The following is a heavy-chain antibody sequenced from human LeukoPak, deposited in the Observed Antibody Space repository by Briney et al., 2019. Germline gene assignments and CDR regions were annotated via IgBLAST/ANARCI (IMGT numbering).Heavy chain of an antibody. D-gene: IGHD6-13*01. V-gene: IGHV3-7*01. CDR3: ARLSTAVADSDY. CDR1: GFTFSNYW. Sequence: GGSLRLSCAASGFTFSNYWMSWVRQAPGKGLEWVANIKQDGSDRYYVDSVEGRFTISRDNAKNSLYLQMNSLRAEDTAVYYCARLSTAVADSDYWGQGTLVTVSS. CDR2: IKQDGSDR. J-gene: IGHJ4*02.